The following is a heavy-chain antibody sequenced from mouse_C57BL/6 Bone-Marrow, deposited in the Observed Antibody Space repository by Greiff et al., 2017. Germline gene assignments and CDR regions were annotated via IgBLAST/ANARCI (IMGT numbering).Heavy chain of an antibody. V-gene: IGHV1-72*01. Sequence: QVQLQQSGAELVKPGASVKLSCKASGYTFTSYWMHWVKQRPGRGLEWIGRIDPNSGGTKYNEKFKSKATLTVDKPSSTAYMRLSSLTSEDSAVYYCARGRIYYGYDGFAYWGQGTLVTVSA. CDR2: IDPNSGGT. CDR3: ARGRIYYGYDGFAY. D-gene: IGHD2-2*01. CDR1: GYTFTSYW. J-gene: IGHJ3*01.